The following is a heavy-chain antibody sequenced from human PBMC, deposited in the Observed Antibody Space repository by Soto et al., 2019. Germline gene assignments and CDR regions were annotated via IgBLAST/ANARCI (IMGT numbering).Heavy chain of an antibody. J-gene: IGHJ4*02. D-gene: IGHD4-17*01. V-gene: IGHV3-48*03. CDR2: ISGSGNII. CDR1: GFTFSNYE. CDR3: ARGAVTYLDY. Sequence: AGGSLRLSCAASGFTFSNYEMNWVRQAPVKGLEWVSYISGSGNIIYYADSVKGRFTISRDNAKKSLYLQMNSLRAEDTAVYYCARGAVTYLDYWGQGTLVTVSS.